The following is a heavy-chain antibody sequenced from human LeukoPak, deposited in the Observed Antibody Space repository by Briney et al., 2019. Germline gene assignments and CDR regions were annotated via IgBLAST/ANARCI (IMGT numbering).Heavy chain of an antibody. CDR1: GFTFSSYS. CDR3: ARRVVPAVRSYFDY. J-gene: IGHJ4*02. D-gene: IGHD2-2*01. Sequence: GGSLRLSCAASGFTFSSYSMNWVRQAPGKGLEWVSYISSSSSTIYYADSVKGRFTISRDNAKNSLYLQMNSLRAEDTAVYYCARRVVPAVRSYFDYWGQGTLVTVSS. CDR2: ISSSSSTI. V-gene: IGHV3-48*01.